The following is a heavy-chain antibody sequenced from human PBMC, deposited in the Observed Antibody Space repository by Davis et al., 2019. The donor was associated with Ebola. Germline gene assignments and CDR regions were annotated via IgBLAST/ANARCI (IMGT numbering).Heavy chain of an antibody. V-gene: IGHV1-69*10. D-gene: IGHD2-2*01. CDR3: ARDIGAPAGSAEESDY. Sequence: SVTVSRKATGGSFSTYGIDWVRQAPGQGLEWMGRIIPMLGKPTYAQKFQGRVTNTADKSTRPAYMELSSLRSEDTAMYYCARDIGAPAGSAEESDYWGQGTLVIVSS. CDR1: GGSFSTYG. J-gene: IGHJ4*02. CDR2: IIPMLGKP.